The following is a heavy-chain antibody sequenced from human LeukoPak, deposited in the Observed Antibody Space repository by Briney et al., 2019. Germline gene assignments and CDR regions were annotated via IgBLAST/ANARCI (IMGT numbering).Heavy chain of an antibody. CDR3: ARERARYCSSTSCYRLPYYFDY. CDR1: GGTFSSYA. Sequence: SVKVSCKASGGTFSSYAISWVRQAPGQGLEWMGRIIPIFGTANYAQKFQGRVTITTDESTSTAYMELSSLRSEDTAVYYCARERARYCSSTSCYRLPYYFDYWGHGTLVTVSS. D-gene: IGHD2-2*01. V-gene: IGHV1-69*05. CDR2: IIPIFGTA. J-gene: IGHJ4*01.